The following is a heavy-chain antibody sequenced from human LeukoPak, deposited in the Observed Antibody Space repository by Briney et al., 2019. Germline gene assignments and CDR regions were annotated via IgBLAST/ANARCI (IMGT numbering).Heavy chain of an antibody. CDR2: IYYSGST. J-gene: IGHJ6*03. D-gene: IGHD2-15*01. Sequence: SETLSLTCTVSGGSISSSSYYWGWIRQPPGKGLEWIGSIYYSGSTYYNPSLKSRVTISVDTSTNQFSLKLSSVTAADTAVYYCARTPTLRTYYYYMDVWGKGTTVTVSS. V-gene: IGHV4-39*01. CDR3: ARTPTLRTYYYYMDV. CDR1: GGSISSSSYY.